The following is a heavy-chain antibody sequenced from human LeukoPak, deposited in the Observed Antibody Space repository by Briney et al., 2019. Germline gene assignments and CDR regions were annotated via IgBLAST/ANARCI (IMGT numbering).Heavy chain of an antibody. D-gene: IGHD6-25*01. CDR2: INSDGSST. CDR3: SGYPYYYYMDV. Sequence: PGGSPRLSCAASGLTFSSYWMHWVRQAPGKGLVWVSRINSDGSSTSYADSVKGRFTISRDNAKNTLYLQMNSLRAEDTAVYYCSGYPYYYYMDVWGKGTTVTVSS. CDR1: GLTFSSYW. J-gene: IGHJ6*03. V-gene: IGHV3-74*01.